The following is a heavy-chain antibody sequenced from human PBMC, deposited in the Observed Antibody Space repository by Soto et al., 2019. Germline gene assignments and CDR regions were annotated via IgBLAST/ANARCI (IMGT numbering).Heavy chain of an antibody. J-gene: IGHJ1*01. D-gene: IGHD6-19*01. Sequence: GWSLRLSCASSVFTFDDYAMHWVRQAPGKGLEWVSGISWNSGSIGYADSVKGRFTISRDNAKNSLYLQMNSLRAEDTALYYCAKDMGAVAGKYFQHWGQGTLVTVSS. V-gene: IGHV3-9*01. CDR3: AKDMGAVAGKYFQH. CDR2: ISWNSGSI. CDR1: VFTFDDYA.